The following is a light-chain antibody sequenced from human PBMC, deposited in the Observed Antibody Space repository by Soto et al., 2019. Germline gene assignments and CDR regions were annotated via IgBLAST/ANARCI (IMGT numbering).Light chain of an antibody. CDR2: SAS. J-gene: IGKJ2*01. CDR1: QSVSRE. CDR3: QQSKNWPPEYT. Sequence: VMTQSPATLSVSPGERATLSCRASQSVSREVAWSHQKPGQPPRLLIYSASTRATGVPARFSGSGSETEFSLTISSLQSEDFAVYYCQQSKNWPPEYTFGQGTKLEI. V-gene: IGKV3-15*01.